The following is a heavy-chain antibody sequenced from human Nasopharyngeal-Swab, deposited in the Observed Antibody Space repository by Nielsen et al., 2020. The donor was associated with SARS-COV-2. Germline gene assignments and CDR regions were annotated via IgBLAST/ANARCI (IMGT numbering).Heavy chain of an antibody. D-gene: IGHD5-12*01. V-gene: IGHV3-30-3*01. Sequence: GGSLRLSCAASGFTLSTYAMHWVRQAPGKGLEWVAVISYDGSIKRSADSVEGRFTISRDNSKNTLYLQMNSLRVDDTAVYYCARGGSSGESSFDYWGQGTLVTVSA. J-gene: IGHJ4*02. CDR2: ISYDGSIK. CDR1: GFTLSTYA. CDR3: ARGGSSGESSFDY.